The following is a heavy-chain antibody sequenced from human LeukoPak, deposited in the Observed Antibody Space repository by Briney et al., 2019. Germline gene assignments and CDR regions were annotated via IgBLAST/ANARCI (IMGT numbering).Heavy chain of an antibody. Sequence: GGSLRLSCAASGFTFSSYSMNWVRQAPGRGLEWVSSTSSSGNYIYYADSMKGRFTISRDNAKNSLYLQMNRLRAEDTAVYYCARDPYYGSNSRYYYYYGMDVWGQGTTVTVSS. CDR1: GFTFSSYS. D-gene: IGHD4-23*01. CDR3: ARDPYYGSNSRYYYYYGMDV. CDR2: TSSSGNYI. J-gene: IGHJ6*02. V-gene: IGHV3-21*01.